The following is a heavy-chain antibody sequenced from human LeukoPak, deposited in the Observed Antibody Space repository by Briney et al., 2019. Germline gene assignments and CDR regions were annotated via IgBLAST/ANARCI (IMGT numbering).Heavy chain of an antibody. J-gene: IGHJ4*02. CDR2: IDPSGSYT. CDR3: ARYGGGFDY. V-gene: IGHV5-10-1*01. Sequence: GEALKISCKGSGYSFSSYWISWVRAMPGKGVEWRGRIDPSGSYTEYSTSFQAHVTISVDKSISLAYLQWSSLKASDTAMYYCARYGGGFDYWGQGTQVTVSS. D-gene: IGHD4-23*01. CDR1: GYSFSSYW.